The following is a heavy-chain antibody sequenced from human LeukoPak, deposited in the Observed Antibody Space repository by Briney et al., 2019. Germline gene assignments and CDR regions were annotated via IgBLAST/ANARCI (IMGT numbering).Heavy chain of an antibody. V-gene: IGHV3-74*01. CDR1: GFTFSSYW. CDR3: VREYSSSSGRAFDM. J-gene: IGHJ3*02. D-gene: IGHD6-6*01. CDR2: ISTDGSST. Sequence: GGSLRLSCAASGFTFSSYWMHWVRQAPGKGLVWVSRISTDGSSTNSANSVKGRLTISRDNAKNTLYLQMNSLRAEDTAVYYCVREYSSSSGRAFDMWGQGTMVTVSP.